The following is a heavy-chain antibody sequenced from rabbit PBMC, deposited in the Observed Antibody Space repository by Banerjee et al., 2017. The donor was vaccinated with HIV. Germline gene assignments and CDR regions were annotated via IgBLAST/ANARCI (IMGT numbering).Heavy chain of an antibody. CDR1: GFDFSSRYW. CDR2: IYAGDGST. CDR3: AREGYGDGVGDYDL. Sequence: QEQLVESGGDLVKPEGSLTLTCTASGFDFSSRYWICWVRQAPGKGLEWIACIYAGDGSTDCASWAKGRFTISKTSSTTMTLQMTSLTAADTATYFCAREGYGDGVGDYDLWGPGTLVTVS. D-gene: IGHD2-1*01. V-gene: IGHV1S45*01. J-gene: IGHJ4*01.